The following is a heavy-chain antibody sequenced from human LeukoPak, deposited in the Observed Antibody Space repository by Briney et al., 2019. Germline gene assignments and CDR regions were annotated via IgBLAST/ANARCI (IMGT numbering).Heavy chain of an antibody. Sequence: ASVKVSCKASGYTFTSYDINWVRQATGQGLEWMGWTNPNSGNTGYAQKFQGRVTMTKNTSISTAYMDLTSLRSEDTAVYYCARALSWTTESYYYMDVWGKGTTVTVS. CDR1: GYTFTSYD. CDR2: TNPNSGNT. CDR3: ARALSWTTESYYYMDV. D-gene: IGHD3/OR15-3a*01. V-gene: IGHV1-8*01. J-gene: IGHJ6*03.